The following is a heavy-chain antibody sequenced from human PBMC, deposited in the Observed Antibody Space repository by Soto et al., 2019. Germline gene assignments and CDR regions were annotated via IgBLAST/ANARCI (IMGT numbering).Heavy chain of an antibody. CDR2: IYYRGKT. CDR3: ARLEGLATISYYFDF. J-gene: IGHJ4*02. Sequence: QLQLQESGPGLVKPSETLSLTCSVSGDSINSVKYYWGWIRQPPGKGLEWIGSIYYRGKTYYNPDFQTRVTISLDKSKSPFPLKLNSVTAADSAMYFCARLEGLATISYYFDFWGQGALVTVSS. V-gene: IGHV4-39*01. CDR1: GDSINSVKYY. D-gene: IGHD3-9*01.